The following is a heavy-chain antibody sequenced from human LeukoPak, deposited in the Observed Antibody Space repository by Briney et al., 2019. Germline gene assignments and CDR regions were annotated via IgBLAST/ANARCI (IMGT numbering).Heavy chain of an antibody. CDR1: GGSISSSSYY. J-gene: IGHJ4*02. Sequence: SETLSLTCTVSGGSISSSSYYWGWIRQPPGKGLEWIGSIYYSGSTYYNSSLKSRVTISVDTSKNQFSLKLSSLTAADTAVYYCARAAYCGGDCYLFDYWGQGTLVTVFS. V-gene: IGHV4-39*01. CDR2: IYYSGST. CDR3: ARAAYCGGDCYLFDY. D-gene: IGHD2-21*02.